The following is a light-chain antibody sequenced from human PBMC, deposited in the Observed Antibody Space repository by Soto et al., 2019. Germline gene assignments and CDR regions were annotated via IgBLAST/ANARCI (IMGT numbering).Light chain of an antibody. CDR3: SSYTISSIPV. Sequence: SVLTQPASVSGSPGQAITISCTGTNSEVGGYKYVSWYQQHPGKAPKLMIYDVSNRPSGVSNRFSGSKSGNTASLTISGLQAEDEADYYCSSYTISSIPVFGTGTKVTVL. V-gene: IGLV2-14*01. CDR2: DVS. J-gene: IGLJ1*01. CDR1: NSEVGGYKY.